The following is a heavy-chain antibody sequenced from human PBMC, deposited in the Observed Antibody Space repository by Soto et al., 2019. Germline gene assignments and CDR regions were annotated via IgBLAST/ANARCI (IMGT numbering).Heavy chain of an antibody. CDR1: GGSISSYY. CDR3: ARAKYEFLYYYYYYMDV. D-gene: IGHD3-10*01. J-gene: IGHJ6*03. CDR2: IHYSGST. V-gene: IGHV4-59*01. Sequence: SETLSLTCTVSGGSISSYYWSWIRQSPGKGLEWIGYIHYSGSTKSNPSLKSRVTISVDTSRNQFSLKLTSVTASDTAVYFCARAKYEFLYYYYYYMDVWGQGTTVTVSS.